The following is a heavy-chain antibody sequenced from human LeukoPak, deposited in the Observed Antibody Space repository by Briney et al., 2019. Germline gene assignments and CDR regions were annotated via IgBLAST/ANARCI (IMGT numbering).Heavy chain of an antibody. J-gene: IGHJ4*02. CDR1: GGSISSAGYY. Sequence: SETLSLTCTVSGGSISSAGYYWSWIRQHPGKGLGWIGYIYYSGSTYYNPSLKSRVTISVDTSKNQFSLKLSSVTAADTAVYYCARGPWGSSPNLDYWGQGTLVTVSS. V-gene: IGHV4-31*03. CDR2: IYYSGST. D-gene: IGHD6-6*01. CDR3: ARGPWGSSPNLDY.